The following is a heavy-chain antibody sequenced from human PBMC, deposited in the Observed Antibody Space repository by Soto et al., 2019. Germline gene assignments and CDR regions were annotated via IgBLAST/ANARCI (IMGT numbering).Heavy chain of an antibody. D-gene: IGHD2-2*03. CDR2: ISYDGSDK. CDR1: GFTFRSYG. CDR3: AREQVEIVRSVLDY. J-gene: IGHJ4*02. Sequence: QVQLVESGGGVVQPGRSLRLSCAASGFTFRSYGMHWVRQAPGKGLEWVALISYDGSDKYYADSVKGRFTISRDNSKNTLYLQMSSLRAEDTAVYYCAREQVEIVRSVLDYWGQGTLVTVCS. V-gene: IGHV3-30*03.